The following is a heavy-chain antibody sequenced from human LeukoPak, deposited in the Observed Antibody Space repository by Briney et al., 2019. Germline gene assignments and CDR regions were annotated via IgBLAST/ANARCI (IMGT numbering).Heavy chain of an antibody. D-gene: IGHD2-21*01. V-gene: IGHV4-4*09. CDR1: GVSMSAYR. J-gene: IGHJ4*02. Sequence: SETLSLTCTVSGVSMSAYRWSWVRQSPEKGLEWIGCINTKGETSYNPSLKSRDTTSVDTSKSQFSLRLTSVTAADTAVYYCATSNDAKIAPFDHWGQGAPVTVSS. CDR2: INTKGET. CDR3: ATSNDAKIAPFDH.